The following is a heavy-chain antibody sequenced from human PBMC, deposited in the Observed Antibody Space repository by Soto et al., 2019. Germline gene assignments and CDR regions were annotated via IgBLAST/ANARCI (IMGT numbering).Heavy chain of an antibody. Sequence: PGGSLRLSCEVSGFTFSAYGMHWVRQAPGKGLEWVAAISHDGTNKNYADSVKGRLTISRDNSKNTLYLQMNSLRAEDTAVYYCARGPPALNYWGQGTLVTVSS. CDR3: ARGPPALNY. CDR1: GFTFSAYG. CDR2: ISHDGTNK. D-gene: IGHD2-8*01. J-gene: IGHJ4*02. V-gene: IGHV3-30*03.